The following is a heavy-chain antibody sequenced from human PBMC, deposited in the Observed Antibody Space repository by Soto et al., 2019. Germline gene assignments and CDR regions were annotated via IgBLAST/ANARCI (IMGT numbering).Heavy chain of an antibody. CDR3: ARHCSSTSCSPGYYYYGMDV. J-gene: IGHJ6*02. D-gene: IGHD2-2*01. Sequence: VESLKNSCKGSGGSCISYWIGWVRQIPGKGLEWMGIIYPGDSDTRYSPSFQGQVTISADKSISTAYLQWSSLKASDTAMYYCARHCSSTSCSPGYYYYGMDVWGQGTTVTVSS. CDR2: IYPGDSDT. V-gene: IGHV5-51*01. CDR1: GGSCISYW.